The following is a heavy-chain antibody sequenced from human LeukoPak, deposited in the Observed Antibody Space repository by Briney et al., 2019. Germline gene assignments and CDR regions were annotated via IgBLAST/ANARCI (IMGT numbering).Heavy chain of an antibody. J-gene: IGHJ4*02. CDR3: AKVAIVGATGLDY. V-gene: IGHV3-48*03. Sequence: GGSLRLSCAASGFTFSSYEMNWVRQAPGKGLEWVSYISSSCSTIYYADSVKGRFTISRDNSKNTLYLQMNSLRAEDTAVYYCAKVAIVGATGLDYWGQGTLVTVSS. CDR2: ISSSCSTI. CDR1: GFTFSSYE. D-gene: IGHD1-26*01.